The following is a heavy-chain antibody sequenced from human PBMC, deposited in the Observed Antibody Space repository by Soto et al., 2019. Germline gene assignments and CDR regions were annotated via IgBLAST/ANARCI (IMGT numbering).Heavy chain of an antibody. CDR1: GFSFSSYG. V-gene: IGHV3-30*18. Sequence: GGSLRLSCAASGFSFSSYGMHWVRQAPGKGLEWVAVISYDGSNKYYADSVKGRFTISRDNSKNTLYLQMNSLRAEDTALYYCEKDINDWGRGYRPPDYGMDVSGNCTTGTVSS. D-gene: IGHD3-16*01. CDR3: EKDINDWGRGYRPPDYGMDV. CDR2: ISYDGSNK. J-gene: IGHJ6*04.